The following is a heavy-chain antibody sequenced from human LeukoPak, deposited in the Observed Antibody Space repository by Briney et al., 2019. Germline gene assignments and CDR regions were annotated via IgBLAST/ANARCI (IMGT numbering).Heavy chain of an antibody. CDR2: IYYSGST. CDR3: ARESIGTTEKGENDAFDI. V-gene: IGHV4-59*01. D-gene: IGHD1-1*01. J-gene: IGHJ3*02. CDR1: GGSISSYY. Sequence: SETLSLTCTVSGGSISSYYWRWIRQPPGKGLEWIGYIYYSGSTNYNPSLKSRVTISVDTSKNQFSLKLSSVTAADTAVYYCARESIGTTEKGENDAFDIWGQGTMVTVSS.